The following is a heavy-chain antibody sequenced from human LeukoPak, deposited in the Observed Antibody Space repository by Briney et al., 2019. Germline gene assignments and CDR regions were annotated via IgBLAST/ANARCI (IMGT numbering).Heavy chain of an antibody. V-gene: IGHV3-23*01. CDR2: IGGSGGST. J-gene: IGHJ6*03. CDR1: GFTFSSYA. CDR3: AKDLYYYYYMDV. Sequence: GGSLRLSCAASGFTFSSYAMSWVRQAPGKGLEWVSAIGGSGGSTYYADSVKGRFTISRDNSKNTLYLQMNSLRAEDTAVYYCAKDLYYYYYMDVWGKGTTVTVSS.